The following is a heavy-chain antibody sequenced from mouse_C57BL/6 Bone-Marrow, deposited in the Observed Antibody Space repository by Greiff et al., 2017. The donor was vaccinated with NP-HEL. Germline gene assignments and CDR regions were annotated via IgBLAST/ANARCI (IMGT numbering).Heavy chain of an antibody. Sequence: EVQLVESEGGLVQPGSSMKLSCTASGFTFSDYYMAWVRQVPEKGLEWVANINYDGSSTYYLDSLKSRFIISRDNAKNILYLQMSSLKSEDTATYYCAREWPYYYAMDYWGQGTSVTVSS. CDR2: INYDGSST. CDR3: AREWPYYYAMDY. J-gene: IGHJ4*01. V-gene: IGHV5-16*01. CDR1: GFTFSDYY.